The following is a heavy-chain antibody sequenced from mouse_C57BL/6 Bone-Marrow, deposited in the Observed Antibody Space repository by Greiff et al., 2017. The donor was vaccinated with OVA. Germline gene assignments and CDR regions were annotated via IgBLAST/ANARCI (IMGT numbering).Heavy chain of an antibody. CDR1: GYTFTSYW. Sequence: VQLQQSGAELVKPGASVKLSCKASGYTFTSYWMHWVKQRPGRGLEWLGRLDPNSGGTKYNEKFTSKATLTVDKPSSTAYMQLSSLTSEDSAVYYCAREGRDYDGGFAYWGQGTLVTVSA. CDR3: AREGRDYDGGFAY. J-gene: IGHJ3*01. CDR2: LDPNSGGT. D-gene: IGHD2-4*01. V-gene: IGHV1-72*01.